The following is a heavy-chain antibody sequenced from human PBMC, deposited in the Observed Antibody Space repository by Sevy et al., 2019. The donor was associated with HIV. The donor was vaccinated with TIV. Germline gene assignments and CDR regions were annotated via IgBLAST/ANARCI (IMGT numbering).Heavy chain of an antibody. CDR2: ISYNGNKK. Sequence: GGSLRLSCAASGFSFSSYAMHWVRQAPGKGLEWIAVISYNGNKKYHADSVKGRLTISRDNSKNTVFLQMNSLRVEDTAVYYCAGVYSVSNSEFDVGDYFDSWGQGTLVTVSS. D-gene: IGHD2-21*01. CDR3: AGVYSVSNSEFDVGDYFDS. V-gene: IGHV3-30-3*01. J-gene: IGHJ4*02. CDR1: GFSFSSYA.